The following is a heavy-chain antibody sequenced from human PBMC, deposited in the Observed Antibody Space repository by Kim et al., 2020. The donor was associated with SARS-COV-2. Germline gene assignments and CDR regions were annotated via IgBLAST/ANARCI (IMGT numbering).Heavy chain of an antibody. CDR1: GGTFSSYA. V-gene: IGHV1-69*04. J-gene: IGHJ4*02. D-gene: IGHD5-18*01. Sequence: SVKVSCKASGGTFSSYAISWVRQAPGQGLEWMGRIIPILGIANYAQKFQGRVTITADKSTSTAYMELSSLRSEDTAVYYCASRGYSYGFSDYWGQGTLVTVSS. CDR2: IIPILGIA. CDR3: ASRGYSYGFSDY.